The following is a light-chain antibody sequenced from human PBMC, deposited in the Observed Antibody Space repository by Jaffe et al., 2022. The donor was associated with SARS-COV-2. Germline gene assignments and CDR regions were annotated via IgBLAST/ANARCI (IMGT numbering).Light chain of an antibody. J-gene: IGKJ1*01. CDR2: KAS. V-gene: IGKV1-5*03. CDR3: QQYNTYRT. Sequence: DIQVTQSPSTLSASVGDRVTITCRASQSINTWLAWYQQKPGKAPKLLIYKASSLEGGVPSRFSGSGSGTEFTLTISSLQPDDVATYYCQQYNTYRTFGQGTKVEIK. CDR1: QSINTW.